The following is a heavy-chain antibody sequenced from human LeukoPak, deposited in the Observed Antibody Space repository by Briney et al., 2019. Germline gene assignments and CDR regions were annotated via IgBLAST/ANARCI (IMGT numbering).Heavy chain of an antibody. CDR3: AARGNYYGYFDS. V-gene: IGHV3-23*01. D-gene: IGHD5-18*01. CDR2: ISGNGGST. Sequence: GGSLRLSCATSGLTLDTYAMTWVRQAPGKGLEWVSTISGNGGSTYYAGSVKGRFAISKDISKNTLYLAMNSLTGDDTAIYFCAARGNYYGYFDSWGQGTLVTVSS. J-gene: IGHJ4*02. CDR1: GLTLDTYA.